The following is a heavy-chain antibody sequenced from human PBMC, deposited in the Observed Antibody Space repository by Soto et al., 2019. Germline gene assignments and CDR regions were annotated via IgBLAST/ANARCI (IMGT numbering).Heavy chain of an antibody. CDR2: IYYSGST. V-gene: IGHV4-31*03. CDR3: AREALLNGMDV. J-gene: IGHJ6*02. CDR1: GGSISSGGYY. D-gene: IGHD2-21*02. Sequence: SETLSLTCTVSGGSISSGGYYWSWIRQHPGKGLEWIGYIYYSGSTYYNPSLKSRVTISVDTSKNQFSLKLSSVTAADTAVYYCAREALLNGMDVWGQGTTVTVSS.